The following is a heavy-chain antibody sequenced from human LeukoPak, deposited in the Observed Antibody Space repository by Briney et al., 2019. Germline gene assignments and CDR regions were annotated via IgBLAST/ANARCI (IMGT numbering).Heavy chain of an antibody. CDR2: ISGSGGST. Sequence: GGSLRLSCAASGFTFSSYAMSWVRQAPGKGLEWVSAISGSGGSTFYADSVKGRFTISRDNSKNTLYLQMNSLRAEDTAAYYCAKTLTLWFGEYEDYWGQGTLVTVSS. D-gene: IGHD3-10*01. CDR1: GFTFSSYA. J-gene: IGHJ4*02. CDR3: AKTLTLWFGEYEDY. V-gene: IGHV3-23*01.